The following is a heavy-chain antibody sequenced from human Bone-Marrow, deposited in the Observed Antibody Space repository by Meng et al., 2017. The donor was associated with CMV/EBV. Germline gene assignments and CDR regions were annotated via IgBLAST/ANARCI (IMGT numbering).Heavy chain of an antibody. V-gene: IGHV3-53*01. CDR3: ARGERGGSCGIFDI. CDR1: GSIVTYNY. J-gene: IGHJ3*02. D-gene: IGHD2-15*01. Sequence: GGSLRLSCAVSGSIVTYNYIGWIRQAPGKGLEWVSVIYKGGQIFYTESVKGRFTISRDISKNTMYLQMDTLRAEDTAVYYCARGERGGSCGIFDIWGQGTMVTVSS. CDR2: IYKGGQI.